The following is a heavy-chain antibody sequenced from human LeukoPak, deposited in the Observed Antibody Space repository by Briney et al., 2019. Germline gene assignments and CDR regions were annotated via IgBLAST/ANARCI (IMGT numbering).Heavy chain of an antibody. CDR1: GYTFTSYD. CDR3: ARWVSGGYYYDH. J-gene: IGHJ5*02. Sequence: ASVKVSCKTSGYTFTSYDINWVRQATGQGLEWMGWMNPNSGKTGFAQKFQGRVTMTRNTSVSTAYMELSSIRSEDTAVYYCARWVSGGYYYDHWGQGTLVTVSS. D-gene: IGHD3-22*01. CDR2: MNPNSGKT. V-gene: IGHV1-8*01.